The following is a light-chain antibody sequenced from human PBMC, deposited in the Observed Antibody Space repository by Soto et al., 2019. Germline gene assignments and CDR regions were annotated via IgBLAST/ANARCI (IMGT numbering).Light chain of an antibody. CDR3: QQTYTTPWT. CDR2: ATS. Sequence: DIQKTQSPSSLSASVGDRVTVTCRASQSITTYLNWFQHRPGKAPKLLIYATSSVPSGVPSRFSGSGSGTDFTLTISSLQPEDFATYSCQQTYTTPWTFGQGTKVDIK. V-gene: IGKV1-39*01. J-gene: IGKJ1*01. CDR1: QSITTY.